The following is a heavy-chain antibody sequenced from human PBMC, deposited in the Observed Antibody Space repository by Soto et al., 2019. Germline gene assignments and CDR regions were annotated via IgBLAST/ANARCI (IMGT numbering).Heavy chain of an antibody. CDR3: AHIPNYYQYDWFDP. J-gene: IGHJ5*02. V-gene: IGHV2-5*02. Sequence: QITLKESGPTLVKPTQTLTLTCTFSGFSLTTRGVGVGWIRQPPGKALECLALIYWDDDKSYSPSLQSRLSITKDPPKNQVVLTMTNVAPVDTATYYCAHIPNYYQYDWFDPWGQGTLVSVSS. D-gene: IGHD3-16*01. CDR1: GFSLTTRGVG. CDR2: IYWDDDK.